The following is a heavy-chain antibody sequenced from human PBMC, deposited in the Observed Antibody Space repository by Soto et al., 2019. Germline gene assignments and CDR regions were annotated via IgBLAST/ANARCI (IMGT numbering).Heavy chain of an antibody. Sequence: GGSLRLSCSASGFTFSNYAMSWVRQAPGKGLEWVSVVTGSGGSTYYADSVKGRFSISRDNSKNTLDLQMNSLRAEDTAVYYCAKDPAARPDDYWGQGTLVTVSS. CDR3: AKDPAARPDDY. CDR2: VTGSGGST. V-gene: IGHV3-23*01. CDR1: GFTFSNYA. D-gene: IGHD6-6*01. J-gene: IGHJ4*02.